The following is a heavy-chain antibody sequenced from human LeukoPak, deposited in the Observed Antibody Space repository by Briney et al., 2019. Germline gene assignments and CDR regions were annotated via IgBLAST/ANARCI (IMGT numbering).Heavy chain of an antibody. J-gene: IGHJ4*02. CDR2: IYSDNT. D-gene: IGHD3-10*01. CDR1: GFTVSSNS. Sequence: GGSLRLSCTVSGFTVSSNSMSWVRQAPGKGLEWVSFIYSDNTHYSDSVKGRFTISRDNAKNSLYLQMNSLRAEDTALYYCARASTSFSGSYYTYDYWGQGTLVTVSS. CDR3: ARASTSFSGSYYTYDY. V-gene: IGHV3-53*01.